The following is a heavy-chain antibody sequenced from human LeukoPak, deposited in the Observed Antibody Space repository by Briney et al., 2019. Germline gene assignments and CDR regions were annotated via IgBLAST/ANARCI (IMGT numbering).Heavy chain of an antibody. CDR3: ARVMGDGYRRAFDY. CDR2: IYHSGST. J-gene: IGHJ4*02. V-gene: IGHV4-59*01. CDR1: GGSIRSNY. Sequence: SETLSLTCTVSGGSIRSNYWSWIRQPPGKGLEWIGYIYHSGSTNYNPSLNSRVTISVDKSKNEFSLKLSSVTAADTAVYYCARVMGDGYRRAFDYWGQGTLVTVSS. D-gene: IGHD5-24*01.